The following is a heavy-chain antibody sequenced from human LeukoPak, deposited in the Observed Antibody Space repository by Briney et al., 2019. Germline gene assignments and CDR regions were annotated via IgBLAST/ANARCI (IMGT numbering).Heavy chain of an antibody. CDR3: ATVEYGGNFDY. V-gene: IGHV4-59*01. CDR2: IYYSGST. CDR1: GGSISSYY. J-gene: IGHJ4*02. Sequence: PSETLSLTCTVSGGSISSYYWSWIRQPPGKGLEWIGYIYYSGSTNYNPSLKSRVTISVDTSKNQFSLKLSSVTAADTAVYYCATVEYGGNFDYWGQGTLVTVSS. D-gene: IGHD4-23*01.